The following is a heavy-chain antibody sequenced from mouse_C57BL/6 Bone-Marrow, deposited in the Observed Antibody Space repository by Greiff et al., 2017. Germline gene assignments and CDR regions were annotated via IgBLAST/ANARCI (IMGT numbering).Heavy chain of an antibody. CDR2: ISSGGSYI. CDR1: GFTFSSYG. V-gene: IGHV5-6*02. D-gene: IGHD2-13*01. Sequence: EVKLVESGGDLVKPGGSLKLSCAASGFTFSSYGMSWVRQSPDKRLEWVATISSGGSYIYYPDTVKGRFTISRDNAKNTLYLQMSSLKSEDTAMYYCARQMTSFDYWGQGTTLTVSS. J-gene: IGHJ2*01. CDR3: ARQMTSFDY.